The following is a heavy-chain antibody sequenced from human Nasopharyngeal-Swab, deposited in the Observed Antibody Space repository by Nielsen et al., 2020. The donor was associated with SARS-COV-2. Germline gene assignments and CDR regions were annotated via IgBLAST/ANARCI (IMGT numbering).Heavy chain of an antibody. CDR2: IYYSGST. D-gene: IGHD2-2*01. J-gene: IGHJ3*02. Sequence: WIRQPPGKGLEWIGYIYYSGSTYYNPSLKSRVAISVDTSKNQFSLKLCSVTAADTAVYYCARPNTPEDIVVVPAAIAFDIWGQGTMVTVSS. CDR3: ARPNTPEDIVVVPAAIAFDI. V-gene: IGHV4-39*01.